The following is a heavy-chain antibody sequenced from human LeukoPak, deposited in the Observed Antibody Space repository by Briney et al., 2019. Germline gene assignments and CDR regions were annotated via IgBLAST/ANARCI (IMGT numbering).Heavy chain of an antibody. CDR2: IHYNGIT. Sequence: PSQTLSLTCNVSDDSISSGDYYWSWIRQPPGKGPEWIGYIHYNGITYYNPSLKSRVALSVDQPKKQFSLKLSSVTAADTAVYYCAGAVTGYYLSHYYFPYWGRGTLVTVSS. V-gene: IGHV4-30-4*01. CDR1: DDSISSGDYY. J-gene: IGHJ4*02. CDR3: AGAVTGYYLSHYYFPY. D-gene: IGHD3-9*01.